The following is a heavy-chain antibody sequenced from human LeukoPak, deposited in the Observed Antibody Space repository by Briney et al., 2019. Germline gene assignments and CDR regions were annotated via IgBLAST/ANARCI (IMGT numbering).Heavy chain of an antibody. V-gene: IGHV1-2*02. J-gene: IGHJ3*02. CDR3: ARVSDHWRGGRASGAFDI. CDR2: INPNSGGT. CDR1: GYTFTGYY. D-gene: IGHD2-15*01. Sequence: GASVKVSCKASGYTFTGYYMHWVRQAPGQGLEWMGWINPNSGGTNYAQKFQGRVTMTRDTSISTAYMELSRLRSDDTAVYYCARVSDHWRGGRASGAFDIWGQGTMVTVSS.